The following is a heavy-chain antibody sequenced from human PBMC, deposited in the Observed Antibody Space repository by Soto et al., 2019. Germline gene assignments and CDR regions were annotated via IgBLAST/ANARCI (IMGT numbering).Heavy chain of an antibody. D-gene: IGHD2-15*01. CDR3: ARVTRGYCSGGSCSTLGLHYYYGMDV. J-gene: IGHJ6*02. Sequence: GGSLRLSCVASGFTFSRYGMTWVRQGPGKGLEWVSFISTSTTYVSYGDSVRGRFTISRDNAKNSLYLQMNSLRAEDTAVYYCARVTRGYCSGGSCSTLGLHYYYGMDVWGQGTTVTVSS. CDR1: GFTFSRYG. CDR2: ISTSTTYV. V-gene: IGHV3-21*01.